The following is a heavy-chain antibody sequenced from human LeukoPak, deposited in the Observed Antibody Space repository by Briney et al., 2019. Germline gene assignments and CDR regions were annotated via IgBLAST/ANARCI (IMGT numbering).Heavy chain of an antibody. CDR3: ARSNNYFQTLYYFDY. Sequence: SETLSLTCTVSGVSISSYYWIWIRQPPGKGLEWIGYIYYSGSTNYNPSLKSRVTISVDTSKNQFSLKLSSVTAADTAVYYCARSNNYFQTLYYFDYWGQGTLVTVSS. D-gene: IGHD5-24*01. V-gene: IGHV4-59*08. CDR2: IYYSGST. CDR1: GVSISSYY. J-gene: IGHJ4*02.